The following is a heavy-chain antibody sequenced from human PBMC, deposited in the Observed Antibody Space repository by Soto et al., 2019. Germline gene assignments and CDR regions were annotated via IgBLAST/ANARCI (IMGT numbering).Heavy chain of an antibody. D-gene: IGHD1-26*01. CDR2: LYHIGST. V-gene: IGHV4-38-2*01. CDR3: ARVGAMAPEFHFDY. J-gene: IGHJ4*02. CDR1: ESSISSAYY. Sequence: KPSETLSLTCAVSESSISSAYYWGWIRQAPGGGLEWIGSLYHIGSTYYNPSLRSRATISVDTSKNQFSLQLSSVTATDTAVYHCARVGAMAPEFHFDYWGPGILVTVSS.